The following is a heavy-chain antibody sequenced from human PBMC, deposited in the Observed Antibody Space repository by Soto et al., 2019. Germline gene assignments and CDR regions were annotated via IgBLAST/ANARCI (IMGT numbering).Heavy chain of an antibody. D-gene: IGHD2-2*01. Sequence: GESLKISCTGIGYAFTSYWIAWVRQMPGKGLEWMGIIYPGDSDTRYSPSFQGQATISVDKSITTAYLQWSTLKASDTAMYYCARGYCTTTICDPWFDPWGQGTLVTVSS. J-gene: IGHJ5*02. V-gene: IGHV5-51*01. CDR2: IYPGDSDT. CDR3: ARGYCTTTICDPWFDP. CDR1: GYAFTSYW.